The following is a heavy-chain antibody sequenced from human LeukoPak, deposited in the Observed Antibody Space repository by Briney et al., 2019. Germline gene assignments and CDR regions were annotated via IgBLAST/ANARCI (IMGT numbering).Heavy chain of an antibody. CDR1: GFTFSSYA. Sequence: GRSLRLSCAASGFTFSSYAMHWVRQAPGKGLEWVAVISYDGSNKYYADSVKGRFTISRDNSKNTLYLQMSSLRAEDTAVYYCARGSPHYDILTGYHDYWGQGTLVTVSS. CDR2: ISYDGSNK. CDR3: ARGSPHYDILTGYHDY. D-gene: IGHD3-9*01. V-gene: IGHV3-30-3*01. J-gene: IGHJ4*02.